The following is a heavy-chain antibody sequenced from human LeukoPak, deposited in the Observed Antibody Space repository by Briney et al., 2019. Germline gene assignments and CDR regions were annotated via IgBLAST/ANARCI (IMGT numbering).Heavy chain of an antibody. D-gene: IGHD6-13*01. CDR1: GFTFSSYA. V-gene: IGHV3-30*02. Sequence: GGSLRPSCAASGFTFSSYAMSWVRQAPGKGLEWVAFIRDDGTTKYYADSVRGRFTISRDNSKNTLYLQMNSLRAEDTAVYYCAKVLSSSWGYFGFWGQGTLVTVSS. J-gene: IGHJ4*02. CDR2: IRDDGTTK. CDR3: AKVLSSSWGYFGF.